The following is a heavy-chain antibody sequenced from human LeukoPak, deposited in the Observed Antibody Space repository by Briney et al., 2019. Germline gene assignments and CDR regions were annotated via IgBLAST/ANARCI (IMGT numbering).Heavy chain of an antibody. CDR3: ARDEMATLDP. J-gene: IGHJ5*02. D-gene: IGHD5-24*01. V-gene: IGHV3-21*01. Sequence: GGSLRLSCVVSGFTFSRYSMNWVRQAPGKGLEWVSSISSSSSYIYYADSVKGRFTISRDNAKNSLYLQMNSLRAEDTAVYYCARDEMATLDPWGQGTLVTVSS. CDR2: ISSSSSYI. CDR1: GFTFSRYS.